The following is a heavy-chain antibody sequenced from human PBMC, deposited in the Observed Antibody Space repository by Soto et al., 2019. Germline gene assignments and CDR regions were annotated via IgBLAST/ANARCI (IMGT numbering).Heavy chain of an antibody. J-gene: IGHJ4*02. Sequence: SETLSLTCTVSGGSISSNYWSWIRQPPGKGLEWIGFIFDNRNTNYSPSLKSRVTMSVDTSKNQFSLKLSSVTAADTAVYFCARIDPSGRPLDYWGQG. D-gene: IGHD5-12*01. CDR1: GGSISSNY. V-gene: IGHV4-59*01. CDR2: IFDNRNT. CDR3: ARIDPSGRPLDY.